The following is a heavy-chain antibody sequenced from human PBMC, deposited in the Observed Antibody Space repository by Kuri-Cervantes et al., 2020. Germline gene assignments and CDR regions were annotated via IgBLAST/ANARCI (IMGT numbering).Heavy chain of an antibody. CDR2: IYTSGST. Sequence: SETLSLTCTVSGGSISSSSYYWGWIRQPAGKGLEWIGRIYTSGSTNYNPSLKSRVTMSVDTSKNQFSLKLSSATAADTAVYYCARHVGLGWFDPWGQGTLVTVSS. CDR3: ARHVGLGWFDP. CDR1: GGSISSSSYY. V-gene: IGHV4-61*02. D-gene: IGHD3-10*02. J-gene: IGHJ5*02.